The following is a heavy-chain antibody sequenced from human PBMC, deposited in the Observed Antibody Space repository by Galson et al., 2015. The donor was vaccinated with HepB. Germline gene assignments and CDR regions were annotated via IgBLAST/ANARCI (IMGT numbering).Heavy chain of an antibody. CDR2: ISSSSSTI. CDR3: AREGPPLEYSSGWYYFDY. Sequence: SLRLSCAASGFTFSSYSMNWVRQAPGKGLEWVSYISSSSSTIYYADSVKGRFTNSRDNAKNSLYLQMNSLRAEDTAVYYCAREGPPLEYSSGWYYFDYWGQGTLVTVSS. V-gene: IGHV3-48*04. J-gene: IGHJ4*02. CDR1: GFTFSSYS. D-gene: IGHD6-19*01.